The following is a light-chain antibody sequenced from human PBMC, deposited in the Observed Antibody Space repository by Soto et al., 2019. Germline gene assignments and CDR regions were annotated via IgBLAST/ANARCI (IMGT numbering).Light chain of an antibody. V-gene: IGKV1-39*01. J-gene: IGKJ5*01. CDR1: QTVRTY. CDR2: AAS. CDR3: QQSYNTPVT. Sequence: DIQMTQSPASLSASVEDRVTITCRASQTVRTYLNWNQQKPGKAPKLLIYAASNLQSGVPSRFSGSGSGTDFTLTITSLRPEDFATYWCQQSYNTPVTFGQGTRLEI.